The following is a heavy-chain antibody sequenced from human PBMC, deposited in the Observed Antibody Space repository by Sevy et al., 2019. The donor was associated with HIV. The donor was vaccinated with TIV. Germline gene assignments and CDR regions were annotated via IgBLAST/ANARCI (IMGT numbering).Heavy chain of an antibody. J-gene: IGHJ6*02. Sequence: ASVKVSCKASGYTFTSYGISWVRQAPGQGLDWMGWISAYNGNTNYAQKLQGRVTMTTDTSTSTAYMELRSLRSDDTAVYYCARDRMLRNPYYYYYGMDVWGQGTTVTVSS. D-gene: IGHD5-12*01. CDR3: ARDRMLRNPYYYYYGMDV. CDR2: ISAYNGNT. V-gene: IGHV1-18*01. CDR1: GYTFTSYG.